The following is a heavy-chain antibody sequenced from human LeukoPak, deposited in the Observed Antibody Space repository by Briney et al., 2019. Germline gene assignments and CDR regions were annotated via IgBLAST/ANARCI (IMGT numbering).Heavy chain of an antibody. Sequence: PGGSLRLSCEASGFIFGNYAMNWVRQAPGRGLEWVSSLSGSGGTKYYVDSVKGRYTISRDNSKNTVYLQMNSLKVEDTALYYCAKERVKLAARPVGLDSWGQGTLVTVSS. V-gene: IGHV3-23*01. CDR1: GFIFGNYA. J-gene: IGHJ4*02. D-gene: IGHD6-6*01. CDR2: LSGSGGTK. CDR3: AKERVKLAARPVGLDS.